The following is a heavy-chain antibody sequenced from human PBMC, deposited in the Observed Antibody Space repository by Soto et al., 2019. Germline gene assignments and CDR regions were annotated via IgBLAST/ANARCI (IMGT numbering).Heavy chain of an antibody. V-gene: IGHV3-11*01. Sequence: QVQLVESGGGLVRPGGSLRLSCAASGFTFRDHDMSWIRQAPGKGLEWVSCISSSGTATYYADSVKGRFTISRDNANKSLYVETNSLRADHTAVYCCAGRGTRAARTNHCDQGTLVTVSS. D-gene: IGHD6-6*01. J-gene: IGHJ5*02. CDR2: ISSSGTAT. CDR3: AGRGTRAARTNH. CDR1: GFTFRDHD.